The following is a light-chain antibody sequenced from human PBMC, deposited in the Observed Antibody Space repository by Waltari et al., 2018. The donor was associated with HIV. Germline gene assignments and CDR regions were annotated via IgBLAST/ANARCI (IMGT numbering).Light chain of an antibody. J-gene: IGKJ4*01. CDR3: QQYNSSPLT. Sequence: EIVLTQSPGALSLSPGERATLSCRASQSVSSNYLACYQYKPGQAPRLLVYDASIRATGIPDRFSGGGSGTDFTLTISRLEPEDFAVYYCQQYNSSPLTFGGGTKVEIK. V-gene: IGKV3-20*01. CDR1: QSVSSNY. CDR2: DAS.